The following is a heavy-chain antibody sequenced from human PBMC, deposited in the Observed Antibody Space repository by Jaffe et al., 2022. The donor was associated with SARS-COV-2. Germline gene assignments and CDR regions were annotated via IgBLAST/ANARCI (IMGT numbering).Heavy chain of an antibody. Sequence: EVQLVESGGGLVKPGGSLRLSCAASGFTFSNYGMNWVRQAPGKGLEWVSSIRISSNYMYYADSVKGRFTISRDNAKSSLFLQMNSLRAEDTAVYFCARDRPPDFWSGYPSDFYYGMDVWGQGTTVTVSS. D-gene: IGHD3-3*01. CDR2: IRISSNYM. CDR3: ARDRPPDFWSGYPSDFYYGMDV. CDR1: GFTFSNYG. J-gene: IGHJ6*02. V-gene: IGHV3-21*02.